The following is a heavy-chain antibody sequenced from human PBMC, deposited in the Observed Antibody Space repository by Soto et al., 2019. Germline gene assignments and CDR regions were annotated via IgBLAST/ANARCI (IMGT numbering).Heavy chain of an antibody. D-gene: IGHD3-10*01. CDR2: IIPIFGTA. CDR1: GDTFSSYA. V-gene: IGHV1-69*01. J-gene: IGHJ6*01. CDR3: ARLAVLLFYYGMDV. Sequence: QVPMVQSGAEVKKPGSSVKVSCKASGDTFSSYAISWVRQAPGQGLEWMGGIIPIFGTANYAQKFQVRGTITADESTSTAYMELSSMRPEDTAVYYCARLAVLLFYYGMDVWGQVTTVTVS.